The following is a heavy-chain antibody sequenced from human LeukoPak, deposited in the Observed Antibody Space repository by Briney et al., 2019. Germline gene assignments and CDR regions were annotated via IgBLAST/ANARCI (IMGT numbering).Heavy chain of an antibody. D-gene: IGHD3-10*01. V-gene: IGHV3-21*01. CDR3: ARDFFLYGSGRYFDY. J-gene: IGHJ4*02. CDR1: GFTFSSYS. CDR2: ISSSSSSI. Sequence: GGSLRLSCAASGFTFSSYSMNWVRQAPGKGLEWVSSISSSSSSINNADSVNGRFTISRDNTKKSLYLQMNSLRAEDTAVYYCARDFFLYGSGRYFDYWGQGTLVTVSS.